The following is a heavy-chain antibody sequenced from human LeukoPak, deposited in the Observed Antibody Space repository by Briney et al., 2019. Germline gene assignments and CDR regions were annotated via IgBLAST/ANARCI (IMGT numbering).Heavy chain of an antibody. CDR3: ARRNPYGSGSYDY. CDR2: ISSRSDYI. J-gene: IGHJ4*02. D-gene: IGHD3-10*01. CDR1: GFTFSSYS. Sequence: GGSLRLSCAASGFTFSSYSMNWVRQAPGKGLEWVSSISSRSDYIYYADSVKGRLTISRENAKNSLYLQMNSLTAEDTAVYYCARRNPYGSGSYDYWGQGTLVTVSS. V-gene: IGHV3-21*01.